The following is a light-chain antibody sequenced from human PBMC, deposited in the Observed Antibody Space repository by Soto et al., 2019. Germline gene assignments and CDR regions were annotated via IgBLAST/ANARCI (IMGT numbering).Light chain of an antibody. CDR3: QQRSNWPLT. J-gene: IGKJ3*01. CDR1: QSVSSY. Sequence: EIVLTHSPATLSLSPCERATLSFRASQSVSSYLAWYQQKPGQAPRLLIYDASNRATGIPARFSGSGSGTDFTLTISSLEPEDFAVYYCQQRSNWPLTFGPGTKVDIK. CDR2: DAS. V-gene: IGKV3-11*01.